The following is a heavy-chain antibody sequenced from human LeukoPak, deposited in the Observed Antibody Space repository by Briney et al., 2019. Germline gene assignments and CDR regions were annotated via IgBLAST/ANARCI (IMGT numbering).Heavy chain of an antibody. V-gene: IGHV4-59*01. CDR1: GGFISGYY. D-gene: IGHD2-8*02. Sequence: SETLSLTCTVSGGFISGYYWSWIRQSPGKGLEWIGYIYYNGSTTHNPSLKSRLTISVDTSKKQFSLKLSSVTAGDTAVYYCAREGNYWYGYWHYWGQGTLVTVSS. CDR3: AREGNYWYGYWHY. J-gene: IGHJ4*02. CDR2: IYYNGST.